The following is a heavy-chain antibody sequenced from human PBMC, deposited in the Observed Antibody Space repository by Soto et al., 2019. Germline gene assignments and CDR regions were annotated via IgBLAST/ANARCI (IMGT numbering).Heavy chain of an antibody. J-gene: IGHJ6*02. CDR2: INPKSGGT. Sequence: ASVKVSCKASGYSFTDYHIHWVRQAPGQGLEWLGRINPKSGGTSTAQKFQGWVTMTTDTSISTAYLQWSSLKASDTAMYYCARYCSSTSCYNYYGMDVWGQGTTVTVSS. V-gene: IGHV1-2*04. CDR1: GYSFTDYH. CDR3: ARYCSSTSCYNYYGMDV. D-gene: IGHD2-2*02.